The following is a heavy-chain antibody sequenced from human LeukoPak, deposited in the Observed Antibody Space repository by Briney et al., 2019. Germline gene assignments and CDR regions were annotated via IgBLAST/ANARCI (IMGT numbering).Heavy chain of an antibody. CDR1: GGTFSSYA. V-gene: IGHV1-69*10. D-gene: IGHD4-17*01. CDR2: IIPILGIA. Sequence: SVEVSCKASGGTFSSYAISWVRQAPGQGLEWMGGIIPILGIANYAQKFQGRVTITADKSTSTAYMELSSLRSEDTAVYYCARVWADYGDYPYYFDYWGQGTLVTVSS. CDR3: ARVWADYGDYPYYFDY. J-gene: IGHJ4*02.